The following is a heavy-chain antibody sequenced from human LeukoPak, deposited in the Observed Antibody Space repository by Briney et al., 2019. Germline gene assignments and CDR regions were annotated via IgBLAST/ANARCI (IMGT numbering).Heavy chain of an antibody. Sequence: GGSLRLSCAASGFTFSSYLMTWVRQAPGKGLEWVAKIKQDGSEKYYVDSVKGRFTISRDNAKNSLYLQMNSLGAEDTAVYYCARRGTSSSWAHLDYWGQGTLVTVSS. V-gene: IGHV3-7*05. CDR3: ARRGTSSSWAHLDY. CDR2: IKQDGSEK. J-gene: IGHJ4*02. D-gene: IGHD6-13*01. CDR1: GFTFSSYL.